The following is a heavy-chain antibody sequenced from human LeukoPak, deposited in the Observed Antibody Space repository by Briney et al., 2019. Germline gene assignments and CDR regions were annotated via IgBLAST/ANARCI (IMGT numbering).Heavy chain of an antibody. Sequence: GGSLRLSCAASGFTFSRYDMHWVRQATGKGLEWISSIGTGGNTYYIGSVKGRFTISRENAKSSLYLQTNSLRAGDTAVYYCVRGGEIGFDSWGQGTLVTVSS. CDR2: IGTGGNT. V-gene: IGHV3-13*04. J-gene: IGHJ5*01. CDR1: GFTFSRYD. CDR3: VRGGEIGFDS. D-gene: IGHD3-16*01.